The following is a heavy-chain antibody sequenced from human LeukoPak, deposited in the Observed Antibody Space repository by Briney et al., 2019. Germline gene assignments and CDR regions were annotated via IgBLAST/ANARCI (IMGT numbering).Heavy chain of an antibody. CDR1: GFTFRTES. CDR2: ITSNGVST. Sequence: GRTLKLSCSASGFTFRTESMHWLLQALGKGLQFVSAITSNGVSTSYAASVKGRFTISRDNSKNTLYLQMSSLRAEDTAVYYCVTVGMTSIWSYLRFDPRGQGTLVSVSS. CDR3: VTVGMTSIWSYLRFDP. D-gene: IGHD1-26*01. J-gene: IGHJ5*02. V-gene: IGHV3-64D*08.